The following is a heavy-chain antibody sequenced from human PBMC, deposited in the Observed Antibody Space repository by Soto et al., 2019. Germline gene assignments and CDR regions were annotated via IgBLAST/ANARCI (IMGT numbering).Heavy chain of an antibody. V-gene: IGHV4-59*08. CDR1: GDSISSYY. D-gene: IGHD5-18*01. Sequence: SETLSLTCTDSGDSISSYYWSWIRQSPGKGLEWIGYIYYSGSTNYNPSLKSRVTILVDTPKNQFSLKMSSVTAADTAVYYCARTRGYSYGLAFGMDVWGQGTTVTVSS. J-gene: IGHJ6*02. CDR3: ARTRGYSYGLAFGMDV. CDR2: IYYSGST.